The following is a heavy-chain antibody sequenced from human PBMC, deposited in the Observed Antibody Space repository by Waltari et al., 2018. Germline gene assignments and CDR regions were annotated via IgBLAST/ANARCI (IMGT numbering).Heavy chain of an antibody. D-gene: IGHD6-19*01. CDR3: ARRAEWSSGWYDY. Sequence: QVQLQQWGAGLLKPSETLSLTCAVYGGSFSGYYWSWIRQPPGKGLEWIGEINHSGSTNYNPSLNSRVTISVDTSKNQFSLKLSSVTAADTAVYYCARRAEWSSGWYDYWGQGTLVTVSS. CDR2: INHSGST. J-gene: IGHJ4*02. V-gene: IGHV4-34*01. CDR1: GGSFSGYY.